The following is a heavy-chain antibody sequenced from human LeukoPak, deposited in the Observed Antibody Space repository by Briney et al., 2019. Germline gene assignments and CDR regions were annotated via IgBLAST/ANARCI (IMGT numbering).Heavy chain of an antibody. CDR3: ARVRGSRLGELSLYAY. V-gene: IGHV1-8*01. D-gene: IGHD3-16*02. J-gene: IGHJ4*02. Sequence: ASVKVSCKASGYTFTSYDINWVRQATGQGLEWMGWMNPNSGNTGYAQKFQGRVTMTRNTSISTAYMELSSLRSGDTAVYYCARVRGSRLGELSLYAYWGQGTLVTVSS. CDR2: MNPNSGNT. CDR1: GYTFTSYD.